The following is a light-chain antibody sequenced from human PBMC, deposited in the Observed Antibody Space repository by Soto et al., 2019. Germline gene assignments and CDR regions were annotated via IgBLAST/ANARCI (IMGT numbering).Light chain of an antibody. V-gene: IGKV1-5*01. Sequence: DIQMTQSPSSLSASVGDRVTITCRASQSISTYLNWYQQKPGNAPKVLIYDASSLESGVPSRFSGSGSGTEFSLTISSLQPDDFATYCCQQYNSYSGTFGQGTKVDIK. CDR1: QSISTY. CDR2: DAS. J-gene: IGKJ1*01. CDR3: QQYNSYSGT.